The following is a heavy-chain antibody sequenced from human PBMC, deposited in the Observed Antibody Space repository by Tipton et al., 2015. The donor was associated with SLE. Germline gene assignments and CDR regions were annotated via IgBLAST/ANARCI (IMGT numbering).Heavy chain of an antibody. CDR3: ATLLAGCYDSSSYSLDN. Sequence: QVQLVQSGAEVKKPGASVKVSCKTSGYAFSSYVISWVRQAPGQGLEWMGWINPYNGNTNYAQKLQGRVTVTTDTSTSTAYMELRSLRSDDTAVYYCATLLAGCYDSSSYSLDNWGQGTLVTVSS. CDR2: INPYNGNT. V-gene: IGHV1-18*01. D-gene: IGHD3-22*01. J-gene: IGHJ4*02. CDR1: GYAFSSYV.